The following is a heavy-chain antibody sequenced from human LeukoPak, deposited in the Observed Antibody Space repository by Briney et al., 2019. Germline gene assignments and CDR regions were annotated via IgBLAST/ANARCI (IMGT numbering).Heavy chain of an antibody. CDR2: IYTSGST. D-gene: IGHD6-13*01. CDR3: ARDDPGIAAAGGVY. CDR1: GGSFSSSSYY. V-gene: IGHV4-61*02. Sequence: SETLSLTCTVSGGSFSSSSYYWSWIRQPAGKGLEWIGRIYTSGSTNYNPSLKSRVTISVDTSKNQFSLKLSSVTAADTAVYYCARDDPGIAAAGGVYWGQGTLVTVSS. J-gene: IGHJ4*02.